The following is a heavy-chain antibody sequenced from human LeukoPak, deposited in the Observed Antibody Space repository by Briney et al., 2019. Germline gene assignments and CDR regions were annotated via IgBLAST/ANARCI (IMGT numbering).Heavy chain of an antibody. J-gene: IGHJ5*02. CDR3: ARALRRGSTFDP. V-gene: IGHV1-2*02. CDR2: INPNSGGT. CDR1: GYIFTGYY. D-gene: IGHD3-10*01. Sequence: ASVKVSCKASGYIFTGYYMHWVRQAPGQGLEWMGWINPNSGGTNYAQKFQGRVTMTRDTSISTAYMELSRLRSDDTAVYYCARALRRGSTFDPWGQGTLVTVSS.